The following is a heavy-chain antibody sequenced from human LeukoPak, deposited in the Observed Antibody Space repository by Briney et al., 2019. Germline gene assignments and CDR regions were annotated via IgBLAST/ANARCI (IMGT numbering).Heavy chain of an antibody. CDR1: GFTFSSYW. CDR3: AREIHTGYSSSWHYYYYGMDV. D-gene: IGHD6-13*01. Sequence: PGGSLRLSCAASGFTFSSYWMSWVRQAPGKGLEWVANIKQDGSEKYYVDSVKGRFTISRDNAKNSLYLQMNSLRAEDTAVYYCAREIHTGYSSSWHYYYYGMDVWGQGTTVTVSS. V-gene: IGHV3-7*01. J-gene: IGHJ6*02. CDR2: IKQDGSEK.